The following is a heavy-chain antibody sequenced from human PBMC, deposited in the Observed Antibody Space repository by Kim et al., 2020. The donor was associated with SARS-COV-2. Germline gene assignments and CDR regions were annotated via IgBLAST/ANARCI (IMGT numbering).Heavy chain of an antibody. V-gene: IGHV1-69*13. J-gene: IGHJ4*02. CDR3: ARGGRISLDFDY. D-gene: IGHD3-3*02. CDR2: IIPIFGTA. Sequence: SVKVSCKASGGTFSSYAISWVRQAPGQGLEWMGGIIPIFGTANYAQKFQGRVTITADESTSTAYMELSSLRSEDTAVYYCARGGRISLDFDYWGQGTLVTVSS. CDR1: GGTFSSYA.